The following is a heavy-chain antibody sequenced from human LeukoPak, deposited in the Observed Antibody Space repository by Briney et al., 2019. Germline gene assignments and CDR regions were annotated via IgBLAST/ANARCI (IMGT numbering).Heavy chain of an antibody. Sequence: SETLSLTCAVYGGSFSGYYWSWIRQPPGKGLEWIGEINHSGSTNYKPSLKSRVTISVDTSRNQFSLKLSSVTAADTAVYYCARKFQYYDFWSGYLAPYYYYYYMDVWGKGTTVTVSS. CDR1: GGSFSGYY. CDR3: ARKFQYYDFWSGYLAPYYYYYYMDV. J-gene: IGHJ6*03. D-gene: IGHD3-3*01. V-gene: IGHV4-34*01. CDR2: INHSGST.